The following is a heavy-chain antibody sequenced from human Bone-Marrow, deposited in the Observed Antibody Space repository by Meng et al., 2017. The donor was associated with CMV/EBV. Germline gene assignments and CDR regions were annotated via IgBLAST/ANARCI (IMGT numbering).Heavy chain of an antibody. CDR1: GFTFSSYD. CDR3: AKDHCSGGSCYLDY. Sequence: GESLRLSCAACGFTFSSYDMHWVRQATGKGLEWVSAIGTAGDTYYPGSVKGQFTISRENAKNSLYLQMNSLRAGDTAVYYCAKDHCSGGSCYLDYWGQGTLVTVSS. D-gene: IGHD2-15*01. CDR2: IGTAGDT. V-gene: IGHV3-13*03. J-gene: IGHJ4*02.